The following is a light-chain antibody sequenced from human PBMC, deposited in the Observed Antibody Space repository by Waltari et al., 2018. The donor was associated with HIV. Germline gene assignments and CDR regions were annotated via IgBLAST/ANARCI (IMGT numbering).Light chain of an antibody. J-gene: IGLJ2*01. Sequence: QSVLPPPPSVSGAPGQRVIISCPGARPNLRAREALHWYQQLPGAIPKVLIYGNTNRPSGVPDRFSGSKSGASASLAIAGLQTDDEADYYCQSYDNSLNAVVFGGGTRLTVL. CDR2: GNT. V-gene: IGLV1-40*01. CDR3: QSYDNSLNAVV. CDR1: RPNLRAREA.